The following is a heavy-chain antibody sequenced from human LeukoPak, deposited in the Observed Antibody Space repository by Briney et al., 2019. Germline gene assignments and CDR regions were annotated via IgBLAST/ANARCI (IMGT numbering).Heavy chain of an antibody. V-gene: IGHV3-48*03. CDR3: SLVGATSYYYYGMDV. CDR1: GFIFSSYE. Sequence: GGSLRLSCAASGFIFSSYEMNWVRQAPGKGLEWVSYISSSGSTIYYADSVKGRFTISRDNAKNSLYLQMNSLRAEDTAVYYCSLVGATSYYYYGMDVWGQGTTVTVSS. D-gene: IGHD1-26*01. J-gene: IGHJ6*02. CDR2: ISSSGSTI.